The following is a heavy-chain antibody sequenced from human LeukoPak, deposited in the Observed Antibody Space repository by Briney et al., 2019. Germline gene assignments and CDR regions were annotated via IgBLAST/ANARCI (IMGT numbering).Heavy chain of an antibody. CDR3: AKEARYYYDSSGYYREYFQH. CDR2: ISGSGGST. J-gene: IGHJ1*01. CDR1: GFTFSSYA. Sequence: GGSLRLSCAASGFTFSSYAMSWVRQAPGRGLEWVSAISGSGGSTYYADSVKGRFTISRDNSKNTLYLQMNSLRAEDTAVYYCAKEARYYYDSSGYYREYFQHWGQGTLVTVSS. V-gene: IGHV3-23*01. D-gene: IGHD3-22*01.